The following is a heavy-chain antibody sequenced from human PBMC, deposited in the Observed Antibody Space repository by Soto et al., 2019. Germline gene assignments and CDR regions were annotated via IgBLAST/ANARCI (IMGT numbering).Heavy chain of an antibody. V-gene: IGHV3-48*04. CDR3: AREVTYSSGWYGGAFDI. D-gene: IGHD6-19*01. CDR2: ISSSGSTI. J-gene: IGHJ3*02. Sequence: EVQLVESGGGLVQPGGSLRLSCAASGFTFSSYWMNWVRQAPGKGLEWVSYISSSGSTIYYADSVKGRFTISRDNAKNSLYLQMNSLRAEDTAVYYCAREVTYSSGWYGGAFDIWGQGTMVTVSS. CDR1: GFTFSSYW.